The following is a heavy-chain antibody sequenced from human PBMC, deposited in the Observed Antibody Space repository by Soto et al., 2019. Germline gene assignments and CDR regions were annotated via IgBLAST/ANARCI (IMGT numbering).Heavy chain of an antibody. D-gene: IGHD6-6*01. CDR3: ARTSSSSDWFDP. V-gene: IGHV1-46*01. CDR1: GYTFTSYY. J-gene: IGHJ5*02. CDR2: INPSGGST. Sequence: QVQLVQSGAEVKKPGASVKVSCKASGYTFTSYYMHWVRQAPGQGLEWMGIINPSGGSTSYAQKFQGKVTMTRDTSTSTVYMELSSLRSEYTAAYYCARTSSSSDWFDPWGQGTLVTVSS.